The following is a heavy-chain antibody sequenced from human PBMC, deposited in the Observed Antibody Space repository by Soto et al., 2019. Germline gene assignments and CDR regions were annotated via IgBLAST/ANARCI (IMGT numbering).Heavy chain of an antibody. CDR1: GYSFTSYW. D-gene: IGHD2-15*01. CDR2: IDPSDSYT. J-gene: IGHJ3*02. CDR3: ARTPPVVAATEGAFDI. Sequence: PGESLKISCXGSGYSFTSYWISWVRQMPGKGLEWMGRIDPSDSYTNYSPSFQGHVTISADKSISTAYLQWSSLKASDTAMYYCARTPPVVAATEGAFDIWGQGTMVTVSS. V-gene: IGHV5-10-1*01.